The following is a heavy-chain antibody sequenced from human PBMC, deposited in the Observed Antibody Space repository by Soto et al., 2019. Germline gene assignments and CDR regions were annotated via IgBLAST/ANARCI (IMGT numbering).Heavy chain of an antibody. CDR2: ISGSGDST. D-gene: IGHD1-26*01. CDR3: ARRGSGSYYDY. Sequence: EVQLLESGGGLVQPGGYLRLSCAASGFTFSSYAMRWVRQAPGKGLEWVSAISGSGDSTYYADSVKGRFTTSRDNCKNTLYLPMLSLRAEDTAVYYCARRGSGSYYDYWGQGTLVTVSS. J-gene: IGHJ4*02. V-gene: IGHV3-23*01. CDR1: GFTFSSYA.